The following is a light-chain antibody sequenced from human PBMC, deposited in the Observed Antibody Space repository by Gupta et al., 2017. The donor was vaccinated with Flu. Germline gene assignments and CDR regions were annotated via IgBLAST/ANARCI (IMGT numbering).Light chain of an antibody. J-gene: IGKJ4*01. CDR1: QNISTF. V-gene: IGKV1-39*01. CDR2: AVS. CDR3: QQSYITPLT. Sequence: DIQVTHSPSSLSVSVGDTVTITCRTSQNISTFLNWFQQKPGKAPNLLIYAVSSLQSGVPSRFGGGGSGTVFTLTIKGLQPEDFATYFCQQSYITPLTFGGGTKVEMK.